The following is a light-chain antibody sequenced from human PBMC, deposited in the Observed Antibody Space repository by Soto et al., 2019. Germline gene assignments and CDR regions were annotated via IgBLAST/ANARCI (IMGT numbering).Light chain of an antibody. V-gene: IGKV3-15*01. Sequence: EIVLTQSPATLSVSPGEIVTLSFRASQSFSSNLAWYQHKPGQAPRLLIYGASTTATDVPPRFSGSGSGTEFTLTISNLQSEDFAVYYCQQYNDWPRTFGQGTRLEIK. J-gene: IGKJ5*01. CDR1: QSFSSN. CDR2: GAS. CDR3: QQYNDWPRT.